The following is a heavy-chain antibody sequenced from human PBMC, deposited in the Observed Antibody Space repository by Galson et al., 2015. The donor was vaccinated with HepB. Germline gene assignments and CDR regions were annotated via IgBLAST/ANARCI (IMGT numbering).Heavy chain of an antibody. J-gene: IGHJ4*02. CDR2: ISFDGRNK. CDR1: GFTFSSYG. CDR3: TKDRAVAGTEGGFDY. V-gene: IGHV3-30*18. Sequence: SLRLSCAGSGFTFSSYGMHWVRQAPGKGLEWVATISFDGRNKHYADSVKGRFTISRDNSQNTLYVQVNSLRAEDTAVYYCTKDRAVAGTEGGFDYWGQGTLVTVSS. D-gene: IGHD6-19*01.